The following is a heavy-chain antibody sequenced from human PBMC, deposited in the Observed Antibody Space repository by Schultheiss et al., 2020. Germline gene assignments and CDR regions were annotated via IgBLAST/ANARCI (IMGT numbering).Heavy chain of an antibody. CDR1: GGSISSYY. J-gene: IGHJ4*02. V-gene: IGHV4-59*08. CDR2: IYYSGST. Sequence: SETLSLTCTVSGGSISSYYWSWIRQPPGKGLEWIGSIYYSGSTYYNPSLKSRVTISVDTSKNQFSLKLSSVTAADTAVYYCARGVGYCSGGSCPAPSGFDYWGQGTLVTVSS. D-gene: IGHD2-15*01. CDR3: ARGVGYCSGGSCPAPSGFDY.